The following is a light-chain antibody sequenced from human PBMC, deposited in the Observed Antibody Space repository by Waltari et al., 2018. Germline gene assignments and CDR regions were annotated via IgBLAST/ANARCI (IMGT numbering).Light chain of an antibody. J-gene: IGKJ2*01. CDR3: QQYGSSPLYT. CDR1: LSVSSSY. CDR2: GAS. Sequence: EIVLTQSPDTLSLSPGERATLSCRTSLSVSSSYLAWYQQKPGQAPRLLIYGASSRANGIPDRFSGSGSGTDFTRTISRLEPEDFAVYYCQQYGSSPLYTFGQGTKLEIK. V-gene: IGKV3-20*01.